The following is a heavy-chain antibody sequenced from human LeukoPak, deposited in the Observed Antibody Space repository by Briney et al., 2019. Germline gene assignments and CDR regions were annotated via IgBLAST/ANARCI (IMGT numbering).Heavy chain of an antibody. J-gene: IGHJ4*02. CDR3: ARDRGIAAAYFDY. Sequence: GGSLRLSCAASGFTFSSYSMNWVRQAPGKGLEWVSSISSSSSYIYYADSVKGRFAISRDNAKNSLYLQMNSLRAEDTAVYYCARDRGIAAAYFDYWGQGTLVTVSS. V-gene: IGHV3-21*01. CDR2: ISSSSSYI. CDR1: GFTFSSYS. D-gene: IGHD6-13*01.